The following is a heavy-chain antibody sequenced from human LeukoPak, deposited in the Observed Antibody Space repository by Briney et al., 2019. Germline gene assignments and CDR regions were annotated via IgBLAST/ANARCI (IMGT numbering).Heavy chain of an antibody. CDR3: ARASLGYCSSTSCYNWFDP. Sequence: SETLSLTCAVYGGSFGGYYWSWIRQPPGKGLEWIGEINHSGSTNYNPSLKSRVTISVDTSKNQFSLKLSSVTAADTAVYYCARASLGYCSSTSCYNWFDPWGQGTLVTVSS. D-gene: IGHD2-2*01. CDR1: GGSFGGYY. V-gene: IGHV4-34*01. J-gene: IGHJ5*01. CDR2: INHSGST.